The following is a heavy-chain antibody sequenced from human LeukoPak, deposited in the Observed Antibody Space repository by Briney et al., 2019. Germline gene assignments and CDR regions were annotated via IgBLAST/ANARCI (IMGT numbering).Heavy chain of an antibody. Sequence: GGSLRLSCAASGFTFTNYRLHWVRQAPGKGLEWASYISSSSSTIYYADSVKGRFTISRDNAKNSLYLQMNSLRAEDTAVYYCAREQLTVVPAATHYYYYMDVWGKGTTVTVSS. D-gene: IGHD2-2*01. CDR3: AREQLTVVPAATHYYYYMDV. V-gene: IGHV3-48*01. CDR1: GFTFTNYR. CDR2: ISSSSSTI. J-gene: IGHJ6*03.